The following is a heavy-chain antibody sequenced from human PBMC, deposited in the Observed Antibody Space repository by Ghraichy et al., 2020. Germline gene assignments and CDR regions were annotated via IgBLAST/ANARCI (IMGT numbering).Heavy chain of an antibody. CDR3: AKDAYDSSGYYFVPIDY. J-gene: IGHJ4*02. CDR1: GFTFSSYA. V-gene: IGHV3-23*01. D-gene: IGHD3-22*01. Sequence: GGSLRLSCAASGFTFSSYAMSWVRQAPGKGLEWVSAISGSGGSTYYADSVKGRFTISRDNSKNTLYLQMNSLRAEDTAVYYCAKDAYDSSGYYFVPIDYWGQGTLVTVSS. CDR2: ISGSGGST.